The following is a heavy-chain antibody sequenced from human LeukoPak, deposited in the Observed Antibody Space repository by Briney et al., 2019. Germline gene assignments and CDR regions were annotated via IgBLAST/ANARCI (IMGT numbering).Heavy chain of an antibody. D-gene: IGHD3-10*01. CDR1: GYTFTGYY. CDR2: FDPEDGET. J-gene: IGHJ6*03. CDR3: ATIGHLFASQANDYYMDV. V-gene: IGHV1-24*01. Sequence: ASVKVSCRASGYTFTGYYMHWVRQAPGKGLEWMGGFDPEDGETIYAQKFQGRVTMTEDTSTDTAYMELSSLRSEDTAVYYCATIGHLFASQANDYYMDVWGKGTTVTVSS.